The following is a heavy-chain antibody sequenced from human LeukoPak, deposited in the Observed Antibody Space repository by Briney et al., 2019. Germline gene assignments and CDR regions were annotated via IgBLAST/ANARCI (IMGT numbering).Heavy chain of an antibody. CDR2: INHSGST. D-gene: IGHD4-23*01. V-gene: IGHV4-34*01. Sequence: PSETLSLTCAVYGGSFSGYYWSWIRQPPGKGLEWIGEINHSGSTNYNPSLKSRVTISVDTSKNQFSLKLSSVAAADTAVYYCARRRWFYYFDYWGQGTLVTVSS. J-gene: IGHJ4*02. CDR3: ARRRWFYYFDY. CDR1: GGSFSGYY.